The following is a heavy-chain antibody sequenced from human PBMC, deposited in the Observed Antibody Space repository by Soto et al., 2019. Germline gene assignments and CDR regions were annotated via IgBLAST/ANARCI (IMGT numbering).Heavy chain of an antibody. CDR2: ISYDGSNK. D-gene: IGHD3-22*01. J-gene: IGHJ4*02. V-gene: IGHV3-30-3*01. Sequence: GGSLRLSCAASGFTFSSYAMHWVRQAPGKGLEWVAVISYDGSNKYYADSVKGRFTISRDNSKNTLYLQMNSLRAEDTAVYYCARDPDYYDSSGSLDYWGQGTLVTVSS. CDR1: GFTFSSYA. CDR3: ARDPDYYDSSGSLDY.